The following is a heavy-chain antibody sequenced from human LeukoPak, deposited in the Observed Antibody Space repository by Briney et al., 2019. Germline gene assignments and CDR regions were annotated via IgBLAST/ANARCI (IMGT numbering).Heavy chain of an antibody. CDR1: GISLSNYA. CDR2: LSGSGGST. D-gene: IGHD3-22*01. Sequence: GGSLRLSCVVSGISLSNYAMTWVRQAPGKGLEWVAGLSGSGGSTNYADSVKGRFTISRDNAKNTLYLQMNSLRAEDTAVYFCAKRGVVIRVILVGFHKEAYYFDSWGQGVLVTVSS. J-gene: IGHJ4*02. V-gene: IGHV3-23*01. CDR3: AKRGVVIRVILVGFHKEAYYFDS.